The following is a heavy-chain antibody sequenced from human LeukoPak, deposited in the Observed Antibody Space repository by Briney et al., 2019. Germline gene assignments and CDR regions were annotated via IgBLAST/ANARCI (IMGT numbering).Heavy chain of an antibody. CDR2: ISGSGGST. CDR1: GFTFSSYA. V-gene: IGHV3-23*01. J-gene: IGHJ6*02. D-gene: IGHD3-10*01. CDR3: ANGPSGTPTYYYYYYGMDV. Sequence: PGGSLRLSCAASGFTFSSYAMSWVRQAPGKGLEWVSAISGSGGSTYYADSVKGRFTSSRDNSKNTLYLQMNSLRAADTAVYNCANGPSGTPTYYYYYYGMDVWGQGTTVTVSS.